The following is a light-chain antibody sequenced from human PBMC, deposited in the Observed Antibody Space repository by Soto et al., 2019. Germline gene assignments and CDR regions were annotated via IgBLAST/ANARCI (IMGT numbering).Light chain of an antibody. CDR1: QSVDNY. CDR3: QKYNSAPLT. CDR2: DAS. V-gene: IGKV1-39*01. J-gene: IGKJ4*01. Sequence: DIQMTQSPSSLSASVGAPVPLTCRASQSVDNYLKWYQQKPGKAPKLLIYDASSLESGVPSRFSGSGSGTDFTLTISSLQPEDVGTYYCQKYNSAPLTFGGGTKVDIK.